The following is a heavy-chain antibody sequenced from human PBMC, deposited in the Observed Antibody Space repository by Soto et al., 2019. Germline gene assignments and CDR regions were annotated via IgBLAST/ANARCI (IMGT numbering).Heavy chain of an antibody. J-gene: IGHJ6*02. CDR1: GGSISSGGYS. D-gene: IGHD6-13*01. CDR2: IYHSGST. V-gene: IGHV4-30-2*01. Sequence: LSLTCAVSGGSISSGGYSWSWIRQPPGKGLEWIGYIYHSGSTYYNPSLKSRVTISVDRSKNQFSLKLSSVTAADTAVYYCARTGQLRYYYGMDVWGQGTTVTVSS. CDR3: ARTGQLRYYYGMDV.